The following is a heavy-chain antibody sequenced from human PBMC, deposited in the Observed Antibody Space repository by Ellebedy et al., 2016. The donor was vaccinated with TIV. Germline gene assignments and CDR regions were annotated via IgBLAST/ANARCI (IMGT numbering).Heavy chain of an antibody. CDR3: ARGRDRYHFDY. CDR1: GGSVSSGSYY. Sequence: GSLRLSXTVSGGSVSSGSYYWSWIRQPPGKGLEWIGYIYYSGSTNYNPSLKSRVTISVDTSKNQFSLKLSSVTAADTAVYYCARGRDRYHFDYWGQGTLVTVSS. V-gene: IGHV4-61*01. J-gene: IGHJ4*02. CDR2: IYYSGST. D-gene: IGHD1-14*01.